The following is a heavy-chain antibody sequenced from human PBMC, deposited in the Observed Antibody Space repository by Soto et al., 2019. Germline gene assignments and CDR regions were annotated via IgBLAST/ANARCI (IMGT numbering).Heavy chain of an antibody. D-gene: IGHD2-15*01. CDR1: GDSVSSNSAA. Sequence: PSQTLSLTSAISGDSVSSNSAAWNWISQSPSRGLWFLYMTYCKCKWYNDYAVSVNSRITINTYLSKNQFSLQLNSVTPEVTAVYYCARDRPVAPDAFDIWGQGTMVTVSS. V-gene: IGHV6-1*01. CDR2: TYCKCKWYN. J-gene: IGHJ3*02. CDR3: ARDRPVAPDAFDI.